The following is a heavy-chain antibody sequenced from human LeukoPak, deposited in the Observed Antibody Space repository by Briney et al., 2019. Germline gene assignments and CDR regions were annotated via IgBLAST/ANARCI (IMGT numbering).Heavy chain of an antibody. D-gene: IGHD3-22*01. CDR1: GGSFSGYY. J-gene: IGHJ4*02. V-gene: IGHV4-34*01. Sequence: PSETLSLTCAVYGGSFSGYYWSWIRQPPGKGLEWIGEINHSGSTNYNPSLKSRVTISVDTSKNQFSLKLSSVTAADTAVYYCARKLSGTMIVVDWGQGTLVTVSS. CDR2: INHSGST. CDR3: ARKLSGTMIVVD.